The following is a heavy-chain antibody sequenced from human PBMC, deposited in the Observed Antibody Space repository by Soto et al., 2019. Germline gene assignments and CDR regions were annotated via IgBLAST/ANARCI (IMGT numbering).Heavy chain of an antibody. CDR2: IKSKTDGGTT. V-gene: IGHV3-15*01. CDR1: GFTFSNAW. Sequence: EVQLVESGGGLVKPGGSLRLSCAASGFTFSNAWMSWVRQAPGKGPEWVGRIKSKTDGGTTDYAAPVKGRFTISRDDSKNTLYLQMNSLKTEDTAVYYCTTAGVVVVITRDYYFDYWGQGTLVTVSS. J-gene: IGHJ4*02. D-gene: IGHD3-22*01. CDR3: TTAGVVVVITRDYYFDY.